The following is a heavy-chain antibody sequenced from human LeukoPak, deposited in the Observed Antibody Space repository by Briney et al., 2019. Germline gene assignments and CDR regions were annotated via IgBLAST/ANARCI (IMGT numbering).Heavy chain of an antibody. D-gene: IGHD3-9*01. CDR1: GGSISSYY. Sequence: SETLSLTCTVSGGSISSYYWSWIRQPAGKGLEWIGRIYTSGSTNYNLSLKSRVTMSVDTSKNQFSLKLSSVTAADTAVYYCARGLGLSYYDILTGAADNWFDPWGQGTLVTVSS. J-gene: IGHJ5*02. V-gene: IGHV4-4*07. CDR3: ARGLGLSYYDILTGAADNWFDP. CDR2: IYTSGST.